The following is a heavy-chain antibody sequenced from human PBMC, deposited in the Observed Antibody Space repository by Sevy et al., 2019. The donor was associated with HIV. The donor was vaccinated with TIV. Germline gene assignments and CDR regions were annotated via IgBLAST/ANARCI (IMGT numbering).Heavy chain of an antibody. V-gene: IGHV5-51*01. Sequence: GESLKISCKGSXYSXXXXXIGWVRQMPGKGLXWMGIIYPGDSDTRYSPSFQGQVTISADKPISTAYLQWSSLKASDTAMYYCARRNGDXXNNGXXXXYWGQXTLVTVSS. D-gene: IGHD3-22*01. CDR2: IYPGDSDT. CDR3: ARRNGDXXNNGXXXXY. J-gene: IGHJ4*02. CDR1: XYSXXXXX.